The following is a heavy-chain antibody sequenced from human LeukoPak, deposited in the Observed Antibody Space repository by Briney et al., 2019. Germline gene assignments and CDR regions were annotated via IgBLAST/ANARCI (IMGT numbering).Heavy chain of an antibody. CDR1: GGSISSGGYS. CDR2: IYHSGST. CDR3: ARVRCSSTSCYNPYFDY. Sequence: SETLSLTCAVSGGSISSGGYSWSWIRQPPGKGLEWIGYIYHSGSTYYDLSLKSRVTISVDRSKNQFSLKLSSVTAADTAVYYCARVRCSSTSCYNPYFDYWGQGTLVTVSS. J-gene: IGHJ4*02. D-gene: IGHD2-2*02. V-gene: IGHV4-30-2*01.